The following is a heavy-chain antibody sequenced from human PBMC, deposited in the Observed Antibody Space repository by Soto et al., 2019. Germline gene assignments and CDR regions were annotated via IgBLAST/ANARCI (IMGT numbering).Heavy chain of an antibody. J-gene: IGHJ3*02. CDR2: IYHSGTT. CDR1: GGSISGGAYS. V-gene: IGHV4-30-2*01. Sequence: QVQLQESGSGLVKPSQTLSLTCAVSGGSISGGAYSWSWIRQPPGKGLEWIGYIYHSGTTYYNPSLKSRITIALDMSKNQFSLKLTSMTAADTAVYFCASTVLDAFDIWGQGTMVTVSS. D-gene: IGHD4-4*01. CDR3: ASTVLDAFDI.